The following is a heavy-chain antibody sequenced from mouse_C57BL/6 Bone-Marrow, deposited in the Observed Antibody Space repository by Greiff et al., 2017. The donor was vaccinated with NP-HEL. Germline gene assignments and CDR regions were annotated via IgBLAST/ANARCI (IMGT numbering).Heavy chain of an antibody. Sequence: QVQLQQPGAELVKPGASVKMSCKASGYTFTSYWITWVKQRPGQGLEWIGDIYPGSGSTNYNEKFKSKATLTVDTSSSTAYMQLSSLTSEDSAVYYCAGQLRLRRYAMDYWGQGTSVTVSS. D-gene: IGHD3-2*02. CDR2: IYPGSGST. V-gene: IGHV1-55*01. CDR1: GYTFTSYW. J-gene: IGHJ4*01. CDR3: AGQLRLRRYAMDY.